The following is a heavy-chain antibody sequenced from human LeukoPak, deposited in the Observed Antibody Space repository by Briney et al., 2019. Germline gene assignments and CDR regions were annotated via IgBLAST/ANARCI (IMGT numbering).Heavy chain of an antibody. D-gene: IGHD3-10*01. V-gene: IGHV3-23*01. CDR3: AKDRRGSGNHSTDFDY. CDR1: GFTFSTYG. J-gene: IGHJ4*02. CDR2: ISGSGGST. Sequence: PGGSLRLSCAASGFTFSTYGMSWVRQAPGKGLEWVSGISGSGGSTYYADSVEGRFTISRDNSKSTLYLQMNSLRAEDTAVYFCAKDRRGSGNHSTDFDYWGQGTLVTVSS.